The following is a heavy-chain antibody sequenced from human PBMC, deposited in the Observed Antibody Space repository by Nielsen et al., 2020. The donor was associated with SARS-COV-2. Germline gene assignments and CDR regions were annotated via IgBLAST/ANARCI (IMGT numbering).Heavy chain of an antibody. Sequence: GESLKISCAASGFTFSSYAMSWVRQAPGKGLEWVSAISGSGGSTYYADSVKGRFTISRDNSKNTLYLQMNSLRAEDTAVYYCARASSSWYGPGYNYFDYWGQGTLVTVSS. CDR2: ISGSGGST. CDR3: ARASSSWYGPGYNYFDY. CDR1: GFTFSSYA. J-gene: IGHJ4*02. V-gene: IGHV3-23*01. D-gene: IGHD6-13*01.